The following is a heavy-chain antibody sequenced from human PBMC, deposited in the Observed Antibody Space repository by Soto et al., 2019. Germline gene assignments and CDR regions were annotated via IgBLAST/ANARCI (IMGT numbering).Heavy chain of an antibody. Sequence: ASVKVSCKASGYTFTSYYMHWVRQAPGQGLEWMGLINPSRGSTSYAQKFQGRVTMTRDTSTSTVYMELSSLRLEDSAVYYCARGPISSVGQYSGQGTEVTLSS. V-gene: IGHV1-46*01. J-gene: IGHJ1*01. CDR1: GYTFTSYY. CDR2: INPSRGST. CDR3: ARGPISSVGQY. D-gene: IGHD6-13*01.